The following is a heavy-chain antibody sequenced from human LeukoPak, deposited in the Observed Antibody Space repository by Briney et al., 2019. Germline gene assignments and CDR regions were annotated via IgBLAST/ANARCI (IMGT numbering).Heavy chain of an antibody. J-gene: IGHJ3*01. CDR2: IYPGDSDT. Sequence: HGESLKISCKASGYTFTNYWIGWVRQMPGKGLECMGIIYPGDSDTKYSPSFQGQVTMSADKSITTACLLWSSLKASDTAMYYCARMLGYCSSITCPKVAFDFWGQGTLVTVSS. D-gene: IGHD2-2*01. CDR3: ARMLGYCSSITCPKVAFDF. V-gene: IGHV5-51*01. CDR1: GYTFTNYW.